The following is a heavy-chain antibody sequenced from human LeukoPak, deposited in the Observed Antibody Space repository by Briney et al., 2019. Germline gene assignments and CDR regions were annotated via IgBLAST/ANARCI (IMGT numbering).Heavy chain of an antibody. CDR1: GYSFSTYW. V-gene: IGHV5-51*01. CDR2: IYPGDSDA. D-gene: IGHD2-2*01. CDR3: ARSKAAIDSPFDY. Sequence: GESPKISCKGSGYSFSTYWIGWVRQMPGKGLEWMGIIYPGDSDARYSPSFQGQVTISADKSISTAYLQWSSLKASDTAMYYCARSKAAIDSPFDYWGQGTLVTVSS. J-gene: IGHJ4*02.